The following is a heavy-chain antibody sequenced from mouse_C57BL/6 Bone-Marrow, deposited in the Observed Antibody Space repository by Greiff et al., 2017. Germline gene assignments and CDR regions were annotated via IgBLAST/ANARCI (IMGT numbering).Heavy chain of an antibody. D-gene: IGHD1-1*01. Sequence: EVKLMESGPELVKPGASVKISCKASGYSFTGYYMNWVKQSPETSLEWIGEINPSTGGTTYNQKFKAKATLTVDKSSSTAYMQLKSLTSEDSAVYYCATQGTTVVGDWYFDVWGTGTTVTVSS. CDR1: GYSFTGYY. CDR3: ATQGTTVVGDWYFDV. J-gene: IGHJ1*03. CDR2: INPSTGGT. V-gene: IGHV1-42*01.